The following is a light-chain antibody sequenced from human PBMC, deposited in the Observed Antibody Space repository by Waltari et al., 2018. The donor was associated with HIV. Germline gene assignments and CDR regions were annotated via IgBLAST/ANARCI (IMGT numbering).Light chain of an antibody. CDR1: QSLLHSNGYNY. J-gene: IGKJ2*01. CDR3: MQALQTPT. Sequence: DILMTQSPLSLPVTPGEPASISCRSSQSLLHSNGYNYLDLYLQKPGQSPQLLIYLGSNRASGVPDRFSGSGSGTDFTLKISRVEAEDVGVYYCMQALQTPTFGQGTKLEIK. CDR2: LGS. V-gene: IGKV2-28*01.